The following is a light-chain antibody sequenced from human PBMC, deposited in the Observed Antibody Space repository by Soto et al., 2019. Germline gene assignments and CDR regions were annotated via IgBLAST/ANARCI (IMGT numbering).Light chain of an antibody. CDR1: SGSIASNY. V-gene: IGLV6-57*01. CDR3: QSYDATNQV. J-gene: IGLJ3*02. Sequence: NFMLTQPHSVSESPGKTVTISCTRSSGSIASNYVQWYQQRPGSSPTTVIYEDNQRPSGVPDRFSGSIDSSSNSASLTISGLETEDEADCYCQSYDATNQVFGGGTKLTVL. CDR2: EDN.